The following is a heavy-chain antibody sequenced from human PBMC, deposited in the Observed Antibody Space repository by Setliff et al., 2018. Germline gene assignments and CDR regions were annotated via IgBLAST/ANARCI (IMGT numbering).Heavy chain of an antibody. J-gene: IGHJ4*02. CDR1: GGSISSHY. V-gene: IGHV4-59*08. CDR3: AKAGGYNFAD. D-gene: IGHD1-1*01. Sequence: PSETLSLTCTVSGGSISSHYWSWIRQPPGKGLEWIGSIYYSGSTNYNPSLKSRVTISVDTSKNQVSLKLSSVTAADTAVYYCAKAGGYNFADWGQGTLVTVSS. CDR2: IYYSGST.